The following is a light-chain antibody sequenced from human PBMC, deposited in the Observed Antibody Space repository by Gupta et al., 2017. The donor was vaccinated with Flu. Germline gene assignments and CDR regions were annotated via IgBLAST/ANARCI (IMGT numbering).Light chain of an antibody. CDR2: DAS. V-gene: IGKV3-11*01. Sequence: EIVLTQSPATLSLSPGERATLSCRASQRVSNYLAWYQQKHGQAPRLLIYDASNRTKDIPDNCSGSGGGADDNLTISSREPEDLEVYYCHHHKNRHPIFTFGHGTKVDIK. J-gene: IGKJ3*01. CDR3: HHHKNRHPIFT. CDR1: QRVSNY.